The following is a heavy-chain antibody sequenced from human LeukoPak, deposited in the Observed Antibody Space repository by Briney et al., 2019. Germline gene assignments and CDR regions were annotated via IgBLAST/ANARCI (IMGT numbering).Heavy chain of an antibody. V-gene: IGHV4-34*01. D-gene: IGHD5-18*01. CDR3: ARVSGYSYGSFDY. CDR2: INHSGST. Sequence: SETLSLTCAVYGGSFSGYYWSWIRQPPGKGLERIGEINHSGSTNYNPSLKSRVTISVDTSKNQFSLKLSSVTAADTAVYYCARVSGYSYGSFDYWGQGTLVTVSS. CDR1: GGSFSGYY. J-gene: IGHJ4*02.